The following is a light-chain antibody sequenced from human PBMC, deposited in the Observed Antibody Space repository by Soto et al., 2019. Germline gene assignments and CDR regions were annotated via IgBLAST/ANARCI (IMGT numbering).Light chain of an antibody. V-gene: IGKV3-20*01. CDR2: NAF. Sequence: EIVVTQSPGTLSFSPGERATLSCRASQSLSSSQLAWYQQKPGQAPRLLIYNAFIRATGIPDRFSGSGSGTDFTLTISRLEPEDFAVYYCQQYAYSPQTFGQGTKVDIK. CDR1: QSLSSSQ. CDR3: QQYAYSPQT. J-gene: IGKJ2*01.